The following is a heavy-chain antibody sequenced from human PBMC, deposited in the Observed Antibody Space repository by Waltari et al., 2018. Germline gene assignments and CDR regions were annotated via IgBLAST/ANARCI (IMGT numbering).Heavy chain of an antibody. Sequence: EVQLVESGGGLVQPGRSLRLSCTASGFTFGDYAMSWVRQAPGKGLEWVGFIRSKAYGGTTEYAASVKGRFTISRDDSKSIAYLQMNSLRAEDTAVYYCSGGSGDYWGQGTLVTVSS. CDR3: SGGSGDY. CDR1: GFTFGDYA. V-gene: IGHV3-49*04. CDR2: IRSKAYGGTT. J-gene: IGHJ4*02. D-gene: IGHD2-15*01.